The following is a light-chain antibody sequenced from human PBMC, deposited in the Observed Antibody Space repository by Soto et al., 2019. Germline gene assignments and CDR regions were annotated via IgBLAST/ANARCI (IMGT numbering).Light chain of an antibody. CDR3: QQYGNGPPWT. CDR2: RAS. CDR1: QSLSDN. Sequence: IVMTQSPDTLAVSPGETVTLSCRASQSLSDNLAWYQQNTGQPPRLLIFRASSRASGIPARFSGGGSGTEFTLTISRLQSEDFAVYYCQQYGNGPPWTFGPGTKV. J-gene: IGKJ1*01. V-gene: IGKV3-15*01.